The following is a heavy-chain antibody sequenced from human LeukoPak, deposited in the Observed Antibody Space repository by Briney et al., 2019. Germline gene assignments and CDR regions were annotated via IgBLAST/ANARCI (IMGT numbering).Heavy chain of an antibody. CDR1: GDSISSGDYY. Sequence: SETLSLTCTVSGDSISSGDYYWSWIRQPAGKGLEWIGRISSSGSTNYNPSLKSRVTISVDTSKNQFSLKLSSVTAADTAVYYCASVEPQQLVLGHWGQGTLVTVSS. CDR3: ASVEPQQLVLGH. D-gene: IGHD6-13*01. V-gene: IGHV4-61*02. CDR2: ISSSGST. J-gene: IGHJ4*02.